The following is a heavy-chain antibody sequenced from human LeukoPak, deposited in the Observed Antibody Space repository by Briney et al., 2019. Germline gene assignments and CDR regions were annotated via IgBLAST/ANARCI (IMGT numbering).Heavy chain of an antibody. CDR3: VREGGGYGAYDFDY. CDR2: TYYMSKWSK. J-gene: IGHJ4*02. D-gene: IGHD5-12*01. Sequence: SQNLSLTCAISGDIISSNSAAWNCIRQSPSRCLEWLGMTYYMSKWSKEYATSVRGRIAINPDTSKNQISLQLNSVAPEGTAVYYCVREGGGYGAYDFDYWGQGTLVTVSS. V-gene: IGHV6-1*01. CDR1: GDIISSNSAA.